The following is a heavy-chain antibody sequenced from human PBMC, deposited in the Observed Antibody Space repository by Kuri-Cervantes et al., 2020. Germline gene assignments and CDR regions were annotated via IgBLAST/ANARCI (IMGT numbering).Heavy chain of an antibody. V-gene: IGHV5-51*01. Sequence: GGSLRLSCKGSGYSFTTYWIGWVRQMPGKGLEWMGIIYPGDSDTTYSPSFQGQVTFSADNSISTAYLQWSSLKASDTAMYYCARLKDSGYLFDFWGQGTLVTVSS. CDR2: IYPGDSDT. CDR3: ARLKDSGYLFDF. CDR1: GYSFTTYW. D-gene: IGHD5-12*01. J-gene: IGHJ4*02.